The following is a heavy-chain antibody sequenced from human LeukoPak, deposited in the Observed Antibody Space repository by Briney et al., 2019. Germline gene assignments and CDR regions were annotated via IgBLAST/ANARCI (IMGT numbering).Heavy chain of an antibody. J-gene: IGHJ5*02. CDR2: IYTSGST. CDR3: ARECDP. CDR1: GGSISSGSYY. V-gene: IGHV4-61*02. Sequence: SETLSLTCTVSGGSISSGSYYWSWIRQPAGKGLEWIGRIYTSGSTNYNPSLKSRVTISVDTSKNQFSLKLSSGTAADTAVYYCARECDPWGQGTRVTVSS.